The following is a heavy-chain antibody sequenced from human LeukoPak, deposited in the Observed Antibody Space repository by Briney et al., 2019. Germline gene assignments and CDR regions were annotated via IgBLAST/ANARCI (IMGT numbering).Heavy chain of an antibody. V-gene: IGHV4-38-2*02. CDR1: DYSISSGYY. J-gene: IGHJ4*02. D-gene: IGHD1-1*01. CDR2: IFHSGST. CDR3: ARVLSGTATD. Sequence: SETLSLTCTVSDYSISSGYYWGWIRQPPGKGLEWIGSIFHSGSTYYNPSLRSRVTISVDTSKNQFSLKLSSVTAADTAVYYCARVLSGTATDWGQGTLVTVSS.